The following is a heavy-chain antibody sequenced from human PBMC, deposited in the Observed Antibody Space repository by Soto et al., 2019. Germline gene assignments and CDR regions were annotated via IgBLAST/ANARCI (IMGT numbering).Heavy chain of an antibody. CDR2: ISYDGSNK. Sequence: QVQLVESGGGVVQPGRSLRLSCAASGFTFSSYVMHWVRQAPGKGLEWVAVISYDGSNKYYADSVKGRFTISRDNSKNTLYLQMNSLRAEDTAVYYCARANSGYDYGGGNYFDYWGQGTLVTVSS. D-gene: IGHD5-12*01. CDR3: ARANSGYDYGGGNYFDY. J-gene: IGHJ4*02. V-gene: IGHV3-30-3*01. CDR1: GFTFSSYV.